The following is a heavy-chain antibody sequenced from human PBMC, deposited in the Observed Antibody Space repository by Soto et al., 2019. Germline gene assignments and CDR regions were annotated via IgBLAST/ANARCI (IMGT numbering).Heavy chain of an antibody. CDR3: ARAMGPRADSGSYRFDY. J-gene: IGHJ4*02. CDR2: IIPIFGTA. D-gene: IGHD1-26*01. V-gene: IGHV1-69*01. Sequence: QVQLVQSGAEVKKPGSSVKVSCKASGGTFSSYAISWVRQAPGQGLEWMGGIIPIFGTANYAQKFQGRVTITADESTSTAYMELSSLRSEDTAMYYCARAMGPRADSGSYRFDYWGQGTLVTVSS. CDR1: GGTFSSYA.